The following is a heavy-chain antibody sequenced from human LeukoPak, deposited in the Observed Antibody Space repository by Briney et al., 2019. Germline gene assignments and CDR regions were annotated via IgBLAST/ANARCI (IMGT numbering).Heavy chain of an antibody. V-gene: IGHV1-2*02. CDR3: ALEVYYSGNSAFDY. J-gene: IGHJ4*02. CDR1: GYTFTDYY. Sequence: GASVKVSCKASGYTFTDYYIHWVRQAPGQGLEWMGWMDPKSGETNHAQKFQGRVIVTRDTSISTAYMELSRLRSDDTAVYYCALEVYYSGNSAFDYWGQGTLVTVSS. CDR2: MDPKSGET. D-gene: IGHD3-10*01.